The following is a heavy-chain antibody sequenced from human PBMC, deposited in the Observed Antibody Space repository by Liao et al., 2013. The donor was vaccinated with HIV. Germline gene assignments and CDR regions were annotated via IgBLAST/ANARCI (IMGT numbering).Heavy chain of an antibody. CDR3: ARDDFWTDRFFGA. CDR1: GGSISSYY. Sequence: QVQLQESGPGLVKPSETLSLTCTVSGGSISSYYWSWIRQPAGKGLEWLGRIYTSENTHYNPSLKGRVSMSIDTSKNHFSLNLNYVTAADTAVYYCARDDFWTDRFFGAWGQGISVTVSS. D-gene: IGHD3/OR15-3a*01. V-gene: IGHV4-4*07. J-gene: IGHJ5*02. CDR2: IYTSENT.